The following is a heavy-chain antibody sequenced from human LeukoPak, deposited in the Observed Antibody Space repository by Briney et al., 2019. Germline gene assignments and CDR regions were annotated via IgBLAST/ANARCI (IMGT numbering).Heavy chain of an antibody. CDR3: ASGGYSFFY. D-gene: IGHD5-18*01. CDR1: GFSFSSYR. V-gene: IGHV3-7*03. CDR2: IKQDGSEK. J-gene: IGHJ4*02. Sequence: PGGSLRLSCAASGFSFSSYRMNWVRQAPGKGLEWVANIKQDGSEKYYVDSVKGRFTISRDNAKNSLYLQMNSLRAEDTAVYYCASGGYSFFYWGQGTLVTVSS.